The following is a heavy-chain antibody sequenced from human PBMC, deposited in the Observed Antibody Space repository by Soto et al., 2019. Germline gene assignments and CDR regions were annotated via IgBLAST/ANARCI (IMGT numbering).Heavy chain of an antibody. CDR3: ARHSGQQVLNRFDP. J-gene: IGHJ5*02. D-gene: IGHD6-13*01. Sequence: SETLSLTCAVSSGSISSSNWWSWVRQPPGKGLEWIGEIYHSGSTNYNPSLKSRVTISVDKSKNQFSLKVSSVTAADTAVYYCARHSGQQVLNRFDPWGQGTLVTVSS. CDR1: SGSISSSNW. CDR2: IYHSGST. V-gene: IGHV4-4*02.